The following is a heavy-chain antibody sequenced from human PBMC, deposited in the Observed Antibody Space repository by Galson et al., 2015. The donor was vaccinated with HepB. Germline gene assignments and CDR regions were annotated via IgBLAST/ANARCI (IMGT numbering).Heavy chain of an antibody. CDR1: GYSFTSYW. Sequence: QSGAEVTKPGESLRISCKGSGYSFTSYWISWVRQVPGKGLEWMGKIDPSDSYTNYSPSFQGHVTISADKSISTAYLQWSSLKASDTAMYYCARLGDDNNVYFTTLDWGRGTLVTVSS. D-gene: IGHD3-22*01. CDR2: IDPSDSYT. V-gene: IGHV5-10-1*01. J-gene: IGHJ4*02. CDR3: ARLGDDNNVYFTTLD.